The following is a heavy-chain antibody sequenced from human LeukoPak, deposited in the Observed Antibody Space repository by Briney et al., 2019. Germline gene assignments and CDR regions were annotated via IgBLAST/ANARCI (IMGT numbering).Heavy chain of an antibody. CDR1: GGSISSSSYY. V-gene: IGHV4-39*01. CDR2: IYYSGST. Sequence: SETLSLTCTVSGGSISSSSYYWGWIRQPPGKGLEWIGSIYYSGSTYYNPSPKSRVTISVDMSKNQFSLKLSSVTAADTAVYYCASRYYDFWSGSFNMDVWGKGTTVTVSS. D-gene: IGHD3-3*01. CDR3: ASRYYDFWSGSFNMDV. J-gene: IGHJ6*03.